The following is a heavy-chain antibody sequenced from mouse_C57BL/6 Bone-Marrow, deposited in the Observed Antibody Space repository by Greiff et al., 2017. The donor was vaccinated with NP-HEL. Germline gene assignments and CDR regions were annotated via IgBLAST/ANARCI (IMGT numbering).Heavy chain of an antibody. CDR2: ISYDGSN. J-gene: IGHJ3*01. Sequence: VQLKESGPGLVKPSQSLSLTCSVTGYSITSGYYWNWIRQFPGNKLEWMGYISYDGSNNYKPSLKNRISITRDTSKNQFFLKLNSVTTEDTATYYCANMVTTAYWGQGTLVTVSA. V-gene: IGHV3-6*01. D-gene: IGHD2-2*01. CDR1: GYSITSGYY. CDR3: ANMVTTAY.